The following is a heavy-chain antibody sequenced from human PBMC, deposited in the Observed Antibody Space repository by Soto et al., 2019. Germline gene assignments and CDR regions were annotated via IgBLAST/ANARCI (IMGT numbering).Heavy chain of an antibody. D-gene: IGHD3-10*01. CDR3: ARGSPPNLLWFGGLYNWFDP. CDR1: GGSFSGYY. CDR2: INHSGST. J-gene: IGHJ5*02. Sequence: SETLSLTCAVYGGSFSGYYWSWIRQPPGKGLEWIGEINHSGSTNYNPSLKSRVTISVDTSKNQFSLKLSSVTAADTAVYYCARGSPPNLLWFGGLYNWFDPWGQGTLVTVSS. V-gene: IGHV4-34*01.